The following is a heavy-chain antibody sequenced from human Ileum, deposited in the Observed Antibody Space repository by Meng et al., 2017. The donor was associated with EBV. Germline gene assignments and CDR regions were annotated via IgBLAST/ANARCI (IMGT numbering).Heavy chain of an antibody. J-gene: IGHJ4*02. V-gene: IGHV4-61*08. CDR1: NGSVSSYGYY. Sequence: QVQPQESGPGLVKPSETLSLTCSGSNGSVSSYGYYWTWIRQPPGKGLEWIGYMSYTGSTNSKSTLKSRVTISVDKSKNQFSLKLSSVTAADTAVYYCARERGGGDRGIQWGQGTLVTVSS. CDR2: MSYTGST. CDR3: ARERGGGDRGIQ. D-gene: IGHD2-21*02.